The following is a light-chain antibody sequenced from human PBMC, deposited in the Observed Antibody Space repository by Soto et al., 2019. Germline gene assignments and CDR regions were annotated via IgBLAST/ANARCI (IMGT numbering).Light chain of an antibody. Sequence: EIVMAQSPATLSVSPGERATLSCRASQSITTNLVWYQQKAGQAPRLLTYGASTRATGIPARFSGSGSGTEFTLTISSLQSEDFAVYYCQQYKNGWTFGQGTKVDIK. CDR2: GAS. CDR1: QSITTN. CDR3: QQYKNGWT. V-gene: IGKV3-15*01. J-gene: IGKJ1*01.